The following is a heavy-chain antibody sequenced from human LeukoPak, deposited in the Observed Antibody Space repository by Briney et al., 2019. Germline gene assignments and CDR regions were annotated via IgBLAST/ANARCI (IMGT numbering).Heavy chain of an antibody. V-gene: IGHV3-74*01. CDR3: ASDDSYAFDI. Sequence: GVSLGLSCAASGFTFSSRWMHWVRQAPGKGLVWVSHVNSDESSTNYADSVKGRFTISRDNTKNTLYLQMNSLRAEDTAVYYCASDDSYAFDIWGQGTMVTVSS. CDR2: VNSDESST. CDR1: GFTFSSRW. J-gene: IGHJ3*02. D-gene: IGHD2-21*01.